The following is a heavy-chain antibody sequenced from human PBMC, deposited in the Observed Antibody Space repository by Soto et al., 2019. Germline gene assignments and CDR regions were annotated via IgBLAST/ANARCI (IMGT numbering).Heavy chain of an antibody. CDR2: IWYDGSNK. CDR3: ARLGSTSTRGDIDY. V-gene: IGHV3-33*01. Sequence: QVQLVESGGGVVQPGRSLRLSCAASGFTFSSYGMHWVRQAPGKGLEWVAVIWYDGSNKYYADSVKGRFTISRDNSKNTLYLQMNSLRAEDTAVYNWARLGSTSTRGDIDYWGQGTLVTVSS. J-gene: IGHJ4*02. CDR1: GFTFSSYG. D-gene: IGHD2-2*01.